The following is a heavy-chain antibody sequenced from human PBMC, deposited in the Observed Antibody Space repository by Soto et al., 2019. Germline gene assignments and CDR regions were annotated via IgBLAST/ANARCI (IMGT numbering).Heavy chain of an antibody. V-gene: IGHV4-59*01. J-gene: IGHJ3*02. Sequence: QVQLQESGPGLVKPSETLSLTCTVSGGSISSYYWSWIRQPPGKGLEWIGYIYYSGSTNYNPSLKSRVTISVDTSKNQFSLKLSSVTAADTAVYYCARDSAGEQWLVGNAFDIWGQGTMVTVSS. CDR3: ARDSAGEQWLVGNAFDI. CDR1: GGSISSYY. CDR2: IYYSGST. D-gene: IGHD6-19*01.